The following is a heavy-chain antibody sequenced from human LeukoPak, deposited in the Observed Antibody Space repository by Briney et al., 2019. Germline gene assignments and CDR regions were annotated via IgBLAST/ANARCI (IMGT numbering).Heavy chain of an antibody. D-gene: IGHD4-17*01. Sequence: SETLSLTCAVYGGSFSGYYWSWIRRPPGKGLEWIGEINHSGSTNYNPSLKSRVTISVDTSKNQFSLKLSSVTAADTAVYYCARGRTVTTLDYWGQGTLVTVSS. CDR3: ARGRTVTTLDY. J-gene: IGHJ4*02. V-gene: IGHV4-34*01. CDR2: INHSGST. CDR1: GGSFSGYY.